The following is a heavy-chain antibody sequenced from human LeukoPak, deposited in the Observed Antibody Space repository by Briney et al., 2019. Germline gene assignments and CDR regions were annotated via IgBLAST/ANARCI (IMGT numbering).Heavy chain of an antibody. V-gene: IGHV1-2*02. J-gene: IGHJ5*02. Sequence: ASLKVSCTASGYTFTGYYIHCVLQAPPQRVEWMRWINPNSGGTNYAQTFQSRVTMTSDTSISTAYMELSRLRSDDTAVYYCARAKSSPEYYYDSSGETLFPDPSFPWGKGTLVTVSS. D-gene: IGHD3-22*01. CDR3: ARAKSSPEYYYDSSGETLFPDPSFP. CDR1: GYTFTGYY. CDR2: INPNSGGT.